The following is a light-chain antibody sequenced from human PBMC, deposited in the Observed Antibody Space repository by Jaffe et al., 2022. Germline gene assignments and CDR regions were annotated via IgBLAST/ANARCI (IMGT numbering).Light chain of an antibody. CDR2: RNN. V-gene: IGLV1-47*01. CDR1: SSNIGSNY. J-gene: IGLJ2*01. Sequence: QSVLTQPPSASGTPGQRVTISCSGSSSNIGSNYVYWYQQFPGTAPKLLIYRNNQRPSGVPDRFSGSKSGTSASLAISGLRSEDEADYYCAAWDDSLSALVFGGGTKLTAL. CDR3: AAWDDSLSALV.